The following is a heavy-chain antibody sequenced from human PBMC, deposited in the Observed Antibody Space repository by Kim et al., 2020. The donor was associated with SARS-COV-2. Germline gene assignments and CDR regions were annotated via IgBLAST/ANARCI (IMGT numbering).Heavy chain of an antibody. CDR2: INHSGST. J-gene: IGHJ6*03. CDR1: GGSFSGYY. D-gene: IGHD3-3*01. Sequence: SETLSLTCAVYGGSFSGYYWSWIRQPPGKGLEWIGEINHSGSTNYNPSLKSRVTISVDTSKNQFSLKLSSVTAADTAVYYCARGDWSGYYSYYYYMDVWG. V-gene: IGHV4-34*01. CDR3: ARGDWSGYYSYYYYMDV.